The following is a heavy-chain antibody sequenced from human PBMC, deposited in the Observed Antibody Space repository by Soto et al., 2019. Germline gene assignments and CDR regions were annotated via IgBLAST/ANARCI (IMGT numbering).Heavy chain of an antibody. Sequence: GGSLRLSCAASGFTFNSSAMNWVRQAPGKGLEWVSSISNSGGNTHYTDSVQGRFTISRDNSKNTLYLQLNSLRAEDKAVYYCAKGLLGASYYFDSWGQGTLVTVSS. D-gene: IGHD3-16*01. J-gene: IGHJ4*02. V-gene: IGHV3-23*01. CDR2: ISNSGGNT. CDR1: GFTFNSSA. CDR3: AKGLLGASYYFDS.